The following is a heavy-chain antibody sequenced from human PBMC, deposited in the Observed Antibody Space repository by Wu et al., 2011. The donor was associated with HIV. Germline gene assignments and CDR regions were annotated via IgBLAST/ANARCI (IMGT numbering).Heavy chain of an antibody. V-gene: IGHV1-69*15. CDR2: IIPIFHTA. CDR1: GAIFKTYS. J-gene: IGHJ3*02. D-gene: IGHD3-3*01. Sequence: QVQLVQSGAEVKKPGSSVKVSCKASGAIFKTYSITWVRQAPGQGLEWMGRIIPIFHTATYAQKFQGKVTITADESTNTLYMELSSLRPDDTAVYFCARESLYDFWSHDMWGQGTMVTVSS. CDR3: ARESLYDFWSHDM.